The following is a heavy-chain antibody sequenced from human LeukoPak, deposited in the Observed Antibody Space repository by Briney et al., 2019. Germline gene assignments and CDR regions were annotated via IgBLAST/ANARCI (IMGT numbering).Heavy chain of an antibody. D-gene: IGHD6-6*01. Sequence: GRSLRLSCAASGFTFSSYAMHWVRQAPGKGLEWVAVISYDGSNKYYADSVKGRFTISRDNSKNTLYLQMNSLRAEDTAVYYCAKWKYSNSGIDDYWGQGSLVTVPS. CDR1: GFTFSSYA. CDR2: ISYDGSNK. CDR3: AKWKYSNSGIDDY. V-gene: IGHV3-30-3*02. J-gene: IGHJ4*02.